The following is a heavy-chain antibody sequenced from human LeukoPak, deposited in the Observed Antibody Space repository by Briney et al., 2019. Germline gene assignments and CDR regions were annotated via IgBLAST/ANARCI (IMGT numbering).Heavy chain of an antibody. J-gene: IGHJ4*02. V-gene: IGHV3-30*03. D-gene: IGHD4-17*01. CDR1: GFTFSSYG. CDR3: ASRTTVTTPWRF. Sequence: GGSLRLSCAASGFTFSSYGMHWVRQAPGKGLEWVAVISYDGSNKYYADSVKGRFTISRDNSKNTLYLQMNSLRAEDTAVYYCASRTTVTTPWRFWGQGTLVTASS. CDR2: ISYDGSNK.